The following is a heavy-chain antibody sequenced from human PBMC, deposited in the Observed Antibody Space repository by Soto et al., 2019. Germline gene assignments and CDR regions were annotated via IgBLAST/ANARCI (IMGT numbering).Heavy chain of an antibody. CDR3: ARDLRGHYGP. CDR1: GFNFRNFN. CDR2: VSGSSSYI. Sequence: PGWSLRLSCEGSGFNFRNFNIIWGRQAPGKGLEWVSSVSGSSSYIYYADSVKGRFTVSRDNANNLVFLQMNGLRPEDTAMYYCARDLRGHYGPWGQGTMVTVPS. D-gene: IGHD4-17*01. V-gene: IGHV3-21*06. J-gene: IGHJ3*01.